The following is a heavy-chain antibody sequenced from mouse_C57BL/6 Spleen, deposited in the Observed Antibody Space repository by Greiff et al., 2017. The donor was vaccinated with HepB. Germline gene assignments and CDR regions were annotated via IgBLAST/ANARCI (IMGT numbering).Heavy chain of an antibody. CDR2: IDPSDSYT. CDR1: GYTFTSYW. CDR3: ASRGLFAY. Sequence: QVQLQQPGAELVKPGASVKLSCKASGYTFTSYWMQWVKQRPGQGLEWIGEIDPSDSYTNYNQKFKGKATLTVDTSSSTAYMQLSSLPSEDAAVYYCASRGLFAYWGQGTLVTVSA. J-gene: IGHJ3*01. D-gene: IGHD3-1*01. V-gene: IGHV1-50*01.